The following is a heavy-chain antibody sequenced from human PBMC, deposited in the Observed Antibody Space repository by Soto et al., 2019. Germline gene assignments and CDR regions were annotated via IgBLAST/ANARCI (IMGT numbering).Heavy chain of an antibody. Sequence: EVQLLESGGGLVQPGGSLRLSCAASGFTFSSYAMSWVRQAPGKGLEWVSAISGSGGSTYYADSVKGRFTISRDISANTLYLQMNSLRADDKVVYYCAKDSRHYYDSSGYYRHYYYGMDVWGQGTTVTASS. V-gene: IGHV3-23*01. CDR1: GFTFSSYA. CDR3: AKDSRHYYDSSGYYRHYYYGMDV. J-gene: IGHJ6*02. D-gene: IGHD3-22*01. CDR2: ISGSGGST.